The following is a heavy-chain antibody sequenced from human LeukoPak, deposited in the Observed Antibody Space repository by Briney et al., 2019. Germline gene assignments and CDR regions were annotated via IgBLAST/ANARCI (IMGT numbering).Heavy chain of an antibody. CDR2: IHTSGST. J-gene: IGHJ4*02. V-gene: IGHV4-61*02. CDR3: ARDPNIAYYFDY. CDR1: GGSISSGSYY. Sequence: SETLSLTCTVSGGSISSGSYYWNWIRQPAGKGLEWIGRIHTSGSTKYNPSLKSRVTISGDTSKNQFSLKLSSVTAADTAVYYCARDPNIAYYFDYWGQGTLVTVSS.